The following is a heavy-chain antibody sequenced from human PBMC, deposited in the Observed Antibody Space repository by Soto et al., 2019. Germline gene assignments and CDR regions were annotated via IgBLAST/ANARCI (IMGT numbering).Heavy chain of an antibody. Sequence: GGSLRLSCAASGFTFSSYAMSWVRQAPGKGLEWVSAISGSGGSTYYADSVKGRFTISRDNSKNTLYLQMNSLRAEDTAVYYCAKAGRYSGSYSPAYDYWGQGTLVTVSS. J-gene: IGHJ4*02. V-gene: IGHV3-23*01. CDR3: AKAGRYSGSYSPAYDY. CDR2: ISGSGGST. CDR1: GFTFSSYA. D-gene: IGHD1-26*01.